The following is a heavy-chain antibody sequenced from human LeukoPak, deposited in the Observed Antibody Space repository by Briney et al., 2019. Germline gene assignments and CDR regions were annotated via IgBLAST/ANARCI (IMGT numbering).Heavy chain of an antibody. Sequence: PGESLRLSCAASGFTFSSYAMSWVRQAPGKGLEWVSAISGSGGSTYYADSVKGRFAISRDNSKNTLYLQMNSLRAEDTAVYYCAKNPAALNWFDPWGQGTLVTVSS. V-gene: IGHV3-23*01. CDR3: AKNPAALNWFDP. CDR1: GFTFSSYA. D-gene: IGHD2-2*01. J-gene: IGHJ5*02. CDR2: ISGSGGST.